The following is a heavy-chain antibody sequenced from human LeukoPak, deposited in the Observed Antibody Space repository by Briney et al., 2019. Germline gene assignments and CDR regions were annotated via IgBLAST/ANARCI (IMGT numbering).Heavy chain of an antibody. V-gene: IGHV4-59*01. CDR3: ASLIAAAGPGDY. CDR2: FYNSGTT. D-gene: IGHD6-13*01. J-gene: IGHJ4*02. CDR1: GGSISNYF. Sequence: PSETLSLTCTVSGGSISNYFWSWVRQPPGKGLEWIGYFYNSGTTQYNPSLKSRVTISVDTSKNQVSLKLTSVTAADTAVYYCASLIAAAGPGDYWGQGTLVTVSS.